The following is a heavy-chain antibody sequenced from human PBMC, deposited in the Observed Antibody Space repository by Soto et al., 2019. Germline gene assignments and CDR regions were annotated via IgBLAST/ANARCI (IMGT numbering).Heavy chain of an antibody. Sequence: GSLSLSCAAPGFNFSSYGMHWVRQAPGKGLAWVAVIWYDGSNKYYADSVKGRFTNSRDNSKNTLYLQMNSLRDEATAVDYCASLVGDYTARDYWGQGTLVTVSS. CDR3: ASLVGDYTARDY. CDR2: IWYDGSNK. D-gene: IGHD4-17*01. J-gene: IGHJ4*02. CDR1: GFNFSSYG. V-gene: IGHV3-33*01.